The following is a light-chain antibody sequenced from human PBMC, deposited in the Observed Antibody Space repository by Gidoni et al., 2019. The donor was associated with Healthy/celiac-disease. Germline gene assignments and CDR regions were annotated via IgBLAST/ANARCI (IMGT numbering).Light chain of an antibody. CDR1: QSLLHSNGYNY. Sequence: ARTQSPLSLPATPGEPASISCRSSQSLLHSNGYNYLYWYLQKPGQSPQLLIYSGSTRASGVPDRFSGSGSGTDFTLKISRVEAEDVGVYYCMQALQTPFTFGPGTKVDIK. V-gene: IGKV2-28*01. CDR2: SGS. J-gene: IGKJ3*01. CDR3: MQALQTPFT.